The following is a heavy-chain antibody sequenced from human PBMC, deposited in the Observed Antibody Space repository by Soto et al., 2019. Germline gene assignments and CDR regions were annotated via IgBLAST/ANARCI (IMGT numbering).Heavy chain of an antibody. CDR2: FSGCGGST. J-gene: IGHJ4*02. V-gene: IGHV3-23*01. D-gene: IGHD1-20*01. CDR1: GFTFSSYA. Sequence: GGSLRLSCASSGFTFSSYAVSWGRQAPGKGLEWGSSFSGCGGSTYYAASVKGRFPITRANSKNTLSLQMNRLRAEDTAVYYCEKILKLSLGSIVYDYWGQGTLVTVS. CDR3: EKILKLSLGSIVYDY.